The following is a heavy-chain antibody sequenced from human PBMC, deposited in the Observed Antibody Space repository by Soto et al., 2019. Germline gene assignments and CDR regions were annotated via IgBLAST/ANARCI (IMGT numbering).Heavy chain of an antibody. V-gene: IGHV1-69*12. CDR3: ARGLTIFGVGGAGMDV. CDR2: IIPIFGTA. J-gene: IGHJ6*02. Sequence: QVQLVQSGAEVKKPGSSVKVSCKASGGTFSSYAISWVRQAPGQGLEWMGGIIPIFGTANYAQKFQGRVTSTADESTSTAYIELSSLRSEDTAVYYCARGLTIFGVGGAGMDVWGLGTTVTVSS. CDR1: GGTFSSYA. D-gene: IGHD3-3*01.